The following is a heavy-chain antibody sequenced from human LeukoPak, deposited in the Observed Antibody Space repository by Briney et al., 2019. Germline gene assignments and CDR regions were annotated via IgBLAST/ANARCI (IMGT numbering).Heavy chain of an antibody. Sequence: SETLSLTCTVSGGSISSYYWSWIRQPPGKGLEWIGYIYYSGSTNYNPSLKSRVTISVDTSKNQFSLKLSSVTAADTAVYYCAREYQLVRGAFDIWGQGTMVTVSS. D-gene: IGHD2-2*01. CDR3: AREYQLVRGAFDI. CDR2: IYYSGST. V-gene: IGHV4-59*01. CDR1: GGSISSYY. J-gene: IGHJ3*02.